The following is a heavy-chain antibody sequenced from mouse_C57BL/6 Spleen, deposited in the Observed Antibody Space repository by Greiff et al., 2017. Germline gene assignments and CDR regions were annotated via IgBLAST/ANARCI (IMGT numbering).Heavy chain of an antibody. J-gene: IGHJ3*01. CDR2: IPPNSGST. CDR1: GYTFTSYW. V-gene: IGHV1-64*01. D-gene: IGHD2-4*01. Sequence: VQLQQPGAELVKPGASVKLSCKASGYTFTSYWMHWVKQRPGQGLEWIGMIPPNSGSTNYNEKFKSKATLTVDKSSSTAYMQLSSLTSEDSAVYYCARWGGDYEFAYWGQGTLVTVSA. CDR3: ARWGGDYEFAY.